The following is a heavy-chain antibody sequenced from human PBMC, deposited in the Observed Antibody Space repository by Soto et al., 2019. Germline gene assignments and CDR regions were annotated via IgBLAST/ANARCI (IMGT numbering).Heavy chain of an antibody. V-gene: IGHV3-64*01. Sequence: HPGGSLRLSCAASGFTFSSYAMHWVRQAPGKGLEYVSAISSNGGSTYYANSVKGRFTISRDNSKNTLYLQMGSLRAEDMAVYYCARDRRDGSGSYTELKLWENYMDVWGKGTTVTVSS. D-gene: IGHD3-10*01. CDR3: ARDRRDGSGSYTELKLWENYMDV. J-gene: IGHJ6*03. CDR1: GFTFSSYA. CDR2: ISSNGGST.